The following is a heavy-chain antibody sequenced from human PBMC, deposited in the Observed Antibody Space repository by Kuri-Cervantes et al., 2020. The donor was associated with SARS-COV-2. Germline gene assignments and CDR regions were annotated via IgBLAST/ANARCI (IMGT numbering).Heavy chain of an antibody. J-gene: IGHJ4*02. CDR2: INSDGSST. CDR1: GFTVSSNY. Sequence: GGSLRLSCAASGFTVSSNYMSWVRQAPGKGLVWVSRINSDGSSTSYADSVKGRFTISRDNAKNSLYLQMNSLRAEDTAVYYCARADFDFWSGYYIDYWGQGTLVTVSS. D-gene: IGHD3-3*01. CDR3: ARADFDFWSGYYIDY. V-gene: IGHV3-74*01.